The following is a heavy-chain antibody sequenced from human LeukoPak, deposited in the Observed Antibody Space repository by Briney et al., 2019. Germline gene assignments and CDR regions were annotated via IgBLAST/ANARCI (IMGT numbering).Heavy chain of an antibody. CDR1: GFTFSSSA. V-gene: IGHV3-23*01. J-gene: IGHJ4*02. D-gene: IGHD2-15*01. CDR3: AKQLGYCSDGSCYFPY. CDR2: ISNNGGYT. Sequence: GGSLSLSCAASGFTFSSSAMSWVRQAPGKGLEWVSAISNNGGYTYYADSVQGRFTISRDNSKSTLCLQMNSLRAEDTAVYYCAKQLGYCSDGSCYFPYWGQGTLVTVSS.